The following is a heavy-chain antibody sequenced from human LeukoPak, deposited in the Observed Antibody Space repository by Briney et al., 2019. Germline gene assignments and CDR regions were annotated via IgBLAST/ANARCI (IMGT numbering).Heavy chain of an antibody. CDR1: GFTFSNYA. CDR3: ARDRIVGATII. J-gene: IGHJ4*02. CDR2: ISGSGGST. D-gene: IGHD1-26*01. V-gene: IGHV3-23*01. Sequence: GGSLRLSCAASGFTFSNYAMSWVRQAPGKGLEWVSAISGSGGSTYYADSVKGRFTISRDNSKNTLYLQMNSLRAEDTAVYYCARDRIVGATIIWGQGTLVTVSS.